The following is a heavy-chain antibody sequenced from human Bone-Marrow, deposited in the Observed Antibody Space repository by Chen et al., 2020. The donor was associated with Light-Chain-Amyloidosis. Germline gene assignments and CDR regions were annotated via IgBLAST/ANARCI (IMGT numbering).Heavy chain of an antibody. CDR1: GYTFPNYW. Sequence: EVKKPGESLKISCKGPGYTFPNYWIGWVRQMPGKGLAWMGVIYPDDSDARYSPSFEGQVTISADKSITTAYLQWRSLKASETAMYYCARRRDGYNFDYWGQGTLVTVSS. CDR3: ARRRDGYNFDY. J-gene: IGHJ4*02. CDR2: IYPDDSDA. V-gene: IGHV5-51*01. D-gene: IGHD5-12*01.